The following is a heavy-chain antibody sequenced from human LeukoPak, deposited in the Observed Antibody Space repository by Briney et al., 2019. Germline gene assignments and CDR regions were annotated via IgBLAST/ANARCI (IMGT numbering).Heavy chain of an antibody. CDR1: GFTFNNYG. V-gene: IGHV3-23*01. CDR2: ISGSGGRT. J-gene: IGHJ3*02. Sequence: PGGSLRLSCAASGFTFNNYGMSWVRQAPGKGLEWVSGISGSGGRTDYADSVKGRFTISRDNAKNTLYLQMNSLRAEDTAVYYCAKGSREWELLDAFDIWGQGTMVTVSS. D-gene: IGHD1-26*01. CDR3: AKGSREWELLDAFDI.